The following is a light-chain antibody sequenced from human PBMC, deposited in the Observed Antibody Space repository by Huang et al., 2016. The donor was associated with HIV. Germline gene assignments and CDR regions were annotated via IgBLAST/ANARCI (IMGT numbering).Light chain of an antibody. CDR3: QQYYSTPPT. V-gene: IGKV4-1*01. J-gene: IGKJ4*01. Sequence: DIVMTQSPDSLAVSLGERATINCKSSQSVLYSSNNKKYLAWYQQKPGQPPKLLIYWASTRESWVPDRFSGSGSGTDFTLTISSLQAEDVAVYYCQQYYSTPPTFGGGTKVEIK. CDR2: WAS. CDR1: QSVLYSSNNKKY.